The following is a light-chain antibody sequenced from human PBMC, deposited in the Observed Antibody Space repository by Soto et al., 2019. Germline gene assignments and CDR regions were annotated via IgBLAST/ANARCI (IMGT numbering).Light chain of an antibody. CDR3: QQYDDPPYT. V-gene: IGKV1-33*01. CDR2: DTS. J-gene: IGKJ2*01. CDR1: QDIINF. Sequence: DIQMTQSPSSLSASVGDRVTITCQASQDIINFLNWYQQKPGKAPKLLIYDTSKLERGVPSRFSGSVSGTDFTFTISSLQPEDIATYYCQQYDDPPYTFGQGTKLQIK.